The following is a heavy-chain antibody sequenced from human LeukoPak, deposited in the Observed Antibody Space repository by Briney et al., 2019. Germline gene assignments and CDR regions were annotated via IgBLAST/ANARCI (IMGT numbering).Heavy chain of an antibody. V-gene: IGHV4-39*03. J-gene: IGHJ4*02. D-gene: IGHD6-19*01. CDR3: QGYSSGWSTPAVDY. CDR2: ICYSGST. CDR1: GGSISSSNYC. Sequence: SETLSLTCTVSGGSISSSNYCWGWIRQPPGKGLEWIGSICYSGSTNYNPSLKSRVTISVDTSKNQFSLKLSSVTAADTAVYYCQGYSSGWSTPAVDYWGQGTLVTVSS.